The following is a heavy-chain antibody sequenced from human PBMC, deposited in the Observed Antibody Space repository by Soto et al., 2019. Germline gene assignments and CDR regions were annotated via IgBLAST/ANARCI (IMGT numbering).Heavy chain of an antibody. J-gene: IGHJ6*02. CDR3: ARRYCSSTSCHAYGMDV. V-gene: IGHV3-21*01. Sequence: GGSLRLSCAASGFTFSIYSMNWVRQAPGKGLEWVSSISSSSSYIYYADSVKGRFTISRDNAKNSLYLQMNSLRAEDTAVYYCARRYCSSTSCHAYGMDVWGQGTTVTVSS. CDR1: GFTFSIYS. D-gene: IGHD2-2*01. CDR2: ISSSSSYI.